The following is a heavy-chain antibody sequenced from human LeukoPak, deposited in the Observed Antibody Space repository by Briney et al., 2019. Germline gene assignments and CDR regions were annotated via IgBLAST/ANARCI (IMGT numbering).Heavy chain of an antibody. CDR3: ARGRGYYDSSGYYY. J-gene: IGHJ4*02. CDR2: IDHSGST. D-gene: IGHD3-22*01. V-gene: IGHV4-34*01. CDR1: GGSFSGYY. Sequence: PSETLSLTCAVYGGSFSGYYWSWIRQPPGKGLEWIGEIDHSGSTNYNPSLKSRVTISVDTSKKQFSLKLSSVTAADTAVYYCARGRGYYDSSGYYYWGQGTLVTVSS.